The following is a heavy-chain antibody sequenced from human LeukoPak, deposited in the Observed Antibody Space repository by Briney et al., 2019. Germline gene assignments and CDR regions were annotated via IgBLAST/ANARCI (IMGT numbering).Heavy chain of an antibody. J-gene: IGHJ6*03. V-gene: IGHV3-7*01. Sequence: GGSLTLSCAASGFTISSYWMSCVRQAPGKGPEWVATIKENESKEYYVDSVKGRFTISRDNAKNSLYLQMNSLGGEDTAVYYCARMGADLRNYYMLVWGKGTTVIVSS. CDR2: IKENESKE. CDR1: GFTISSYW. CDR3: ARMGADLRNYYMLV.